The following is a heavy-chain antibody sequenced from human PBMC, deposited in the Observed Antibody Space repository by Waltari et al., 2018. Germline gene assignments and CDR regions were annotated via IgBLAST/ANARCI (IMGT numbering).Heavy chain of an antibody. CDR3: ARVGLNKVGY. CDR2: IYHSGGT. Sequence: QVQLQESGPGLVKPSETLSLTCTVSGYSISSGYYWGWIRQPPGKGLEWIGSIYHSGGTYYNPSLKSRVTISVDTSKNQFALKLSSVTAADTAVYYCARVGLNKVGYWGQGTLVTVSS. D-gene: IGHD1-26*01. V-gene: IGHV4-38-2*02. J-gene: IGHJ4*02. CDR1: GYSISSGYY.